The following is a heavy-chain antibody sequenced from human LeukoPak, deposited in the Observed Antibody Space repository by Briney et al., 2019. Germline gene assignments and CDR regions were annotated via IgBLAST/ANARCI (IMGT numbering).Heavy chain of an antibody. CDR2: IKQDGSEK. D-gene: IGHD6-6*01. CDR3: ARDGRQLGY. CDR1: GSTFSSYW. J-gene: IGHJ4*02. Sequence: PGGSLRLSCAASGSTFSSYWMSWVRQAPGKGLEWVANIKQDGSEKYYVDSVKGRFTISRDNAKNSLYLQMNSLRAEDTAVYYCARDGRQLGYWAQGTLVTVSS. V-gene: IGHV3-7*01.